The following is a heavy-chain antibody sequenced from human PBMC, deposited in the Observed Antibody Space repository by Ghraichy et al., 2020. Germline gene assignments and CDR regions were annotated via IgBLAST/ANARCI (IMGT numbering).Heavy chain of an antibody. CDR2: IYYSGST. V-gene: IGHV4-39*01. Sequence: SETLSLTCTVSGGSISSSSYYWGWIRQPPGKGLEWIGSIYYSGSTYYNPSLKSRVTISVDTSKNQFSLKLSSVTAADTAVYYCAKGMGEFHYYYYGMDVWGQGTTVTVSS. J-gene: IGHJ6*02. CDR3: AKGMGEFHYYYYGMDV. CDR1: GGSISSSSYY. D-gene: IGHD3-16*01.